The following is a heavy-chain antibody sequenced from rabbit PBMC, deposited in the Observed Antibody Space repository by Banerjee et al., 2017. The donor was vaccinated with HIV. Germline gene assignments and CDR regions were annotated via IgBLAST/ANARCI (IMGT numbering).Heavy chain of an antibody. CDR1: GFDLSSYYY. V-gene: IGHV1S43*01. CDR3: ARAGNNNSPFNL. CDR2: ISSTNTIT. J-gene: IGHJ4*01. D-gene: IGHD4-2*01. Sequence: QQQLEESGGGLVQPEGSLTLTCKASGFDLSSYYYMCWARQAPGKGLELIACISSTNTITWYASWVNGRYSISRSTSLNTVDLNMTSLTAADTATYFCARAGNNNSPFNLWGPGTLVTVS.